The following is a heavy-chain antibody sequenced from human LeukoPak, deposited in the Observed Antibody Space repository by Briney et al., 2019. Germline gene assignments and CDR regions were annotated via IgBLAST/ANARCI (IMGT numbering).Heavy chain of an antibody. J-gene: IGHJ4*02. D-gene: IGHD1-26*01. CDR3: AAMAWG. CDR1: GFTVSSNY. Sequence: PGGSLRLSCAASGFTVSSNYMSWVRQAPGKGLVWVSRINSDGSTRDYADSVRGRFTISRDNAKNTVYLQMNSLRAEDTAVYYCAAMAWGWGQGTLVTVSS. CDR2: INSDGSTR. V-gene: IGHV3-74*01.